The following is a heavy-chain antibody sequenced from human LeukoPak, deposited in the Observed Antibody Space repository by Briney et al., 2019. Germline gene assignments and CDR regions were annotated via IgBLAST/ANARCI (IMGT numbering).Heavy chain of an antibody. D-gene: IGHD6-25*01. CDR3: ARGRLNVDLDY. CDR1: GYSISSGYY. J-gene: IGHJ4*02. Sequence: SETLSLTCTVSGYSISSGYYWGWIRQSPGKGLEWIASFYNSGSTYYTPSLKSRVTISVDTSKNQFSLKLSSVTAADTAVYYCARGRLNVDLDYWGQGTLVTVSS. CDR2: FYNSGST. V-gene: IGHV4-38-2*02.